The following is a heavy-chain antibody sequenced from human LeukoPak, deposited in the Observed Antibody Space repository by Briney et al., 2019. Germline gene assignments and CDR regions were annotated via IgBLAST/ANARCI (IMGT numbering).Heavy chain of an antibody. CDR1: GFTLSSYE. J-gene: IGHJ4*02. Sequence: GGSLRLSCTASGFTLSSYEMSWIRQAPGKGLEWVSSIDYSGGSTYYADSVKGRFTISRDNAKNSLYLQINSPRVEDTAVYYCASLAGGYFFDHWGQGTLVTVSS. D-gene: IGHD1-26*01. V-gene: IGHV3-23*01. CDR2: IDYSGGST. CDR3: ASLAGGYFFDH.